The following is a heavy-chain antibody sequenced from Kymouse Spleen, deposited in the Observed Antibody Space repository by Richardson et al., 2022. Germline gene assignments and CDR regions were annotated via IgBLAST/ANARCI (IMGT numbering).Heavy chain of an antibody. CDR1: GFTFSNAW. J-gene: IGHJ4*02. D-gene: IGHD6-13*01. CDR2: IKSKTDGGTT. CDR3: TTTQGIAAAGTDYFDY. V-gene: IGHV3-15*01. Sequence: EVQLVESGGGLVKPGGSLRLSCAASGFTFSNAWMSWVRQAPGKGLEWVGRIKSKTDGGTTDYAAPVKGRFTISRDDSKNTLYLQMNSLKTEDTAVYYCTTTQGIAAAGTDYFDYWGQGTLVTVSS.